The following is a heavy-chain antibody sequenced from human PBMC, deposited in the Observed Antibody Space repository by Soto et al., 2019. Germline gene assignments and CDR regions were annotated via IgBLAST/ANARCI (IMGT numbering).Heavy chain of an antibody. CDR1: GGTFSSYA. J-gene: IGHJ5*02. D-gene: IGHD6-13*01. CDR3: ASLYSSSSHPFEP. V-gene: IGHV1-69*13. CDR2: IIPIFGTA. Sequence: SVKVSCKASGGTFSSYAISWVRQAPGQGLEWMGGIIPIFGTANYAQKFQGRVTITADESTSTAYMELSSLRSEDTAVYYCASLYSSSSHPFEPWGQGTLVTVSS.